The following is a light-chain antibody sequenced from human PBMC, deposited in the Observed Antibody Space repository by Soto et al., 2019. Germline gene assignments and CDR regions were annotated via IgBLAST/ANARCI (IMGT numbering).Light chain of an antibody. CDR1: SSDVGNYNY. Sequence: QSVLTKPPSASGSPGQSVTISRTGTSSDVGNYNYVSWYQQHPGKAPKLMIYEVTKRPSGVPDRFSGSKSGNTASLTVSGLQAEDEADYYCSSYAGSKTLFGGGTKLTVL. J-gene: IGLJ3*02. CDR2: EVT. CDR3: SSYAGSKTL. V-gene: IGLV2-8*01.